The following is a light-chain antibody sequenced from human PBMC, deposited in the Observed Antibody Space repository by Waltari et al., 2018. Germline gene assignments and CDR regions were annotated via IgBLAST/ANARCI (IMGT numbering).Light chain of an antibody. V-gene: IGKV4-1*01. CDR2: WAA. CDR1: QSVLYSPNSKNY. Sequence: DIVMTQSPDSLAVSLGERATINCKSTQSVLYSPNSKNYLAWYQQNPGQPPKLLIYWAATRESGVPDRFSGSGSGTDFTLTISSLQAEDVAVYYCHQYSATPWTFGQGTKVEI. CDR3: HQYSATPWT. J-gene: IGKJ1*01.